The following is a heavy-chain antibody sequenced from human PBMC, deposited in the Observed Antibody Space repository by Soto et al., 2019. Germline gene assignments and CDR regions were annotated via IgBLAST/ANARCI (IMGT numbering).Heavy chain of an antibody. CDR3: ARHETYGSSRYYYYGMDV. V-gene: IGHV4-59*08. D-gene: IGHD3-10*01. J-gene: IGHJ6*02. CDR2: IYYTGRT. CDR1: GGSITSYY. Sequence: QVQLQESGPRLVRPSETLSLTCSVSGGSITSYYWSWIRQPPGEGLEWIGYIYYTGRTNYNPSLKGRVTILVDTSKNQFSLKLSSVTAADTAIYYGARHETYGSSRYYYYGMDVWGPGTTVTVSS.